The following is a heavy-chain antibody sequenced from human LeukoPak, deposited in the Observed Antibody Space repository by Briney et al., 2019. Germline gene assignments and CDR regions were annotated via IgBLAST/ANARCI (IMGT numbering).Heavy chain of an antibody. D-gene: IGHD4-23*01. CDR2: INLSGGST. J-gene: IGHJ4*02. Sequence: ASVKVSCKASGNTFNSNYMHWVRQAPGQGLEWMGIINLSGGSTSYAQKFQGRVTMTRDTSTSTVYMELSSLRSEDTAVYYCARAPTSMEVTPISLWGRGTLVTVSS. CDR1: GNTFNSNY. CDR3: ARAPTSMEVTPISL. V-gene: IGHV1-46*02.